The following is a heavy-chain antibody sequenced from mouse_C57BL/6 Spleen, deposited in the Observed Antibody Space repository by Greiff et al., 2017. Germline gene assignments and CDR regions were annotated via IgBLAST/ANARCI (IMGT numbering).Heavy chain of an antibody. CDR1: GYAFSSYW. V-gene: IGHV1-80*01. CDR2: IYPGDGDT. CDR3: ARGGYYYGSSYGAMDY. Sequence: LQESGAELVKPGASVKISCKASGYAFSSYWMNWVKQRPGKGLEWIGQIYPGDGDTNYNGKFKGKATLTADKSSSTAYMQLSSLTSEDSAVYFCARGGYYYGSSYGAMDYWGQGTSVTVSS. J-gene: IGHJ4*01. D-gene: IGHD1-1*01.